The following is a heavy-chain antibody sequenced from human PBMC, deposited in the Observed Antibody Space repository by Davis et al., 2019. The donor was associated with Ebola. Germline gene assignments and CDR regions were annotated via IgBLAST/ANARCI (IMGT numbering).Heavy chain of an antibody. CDR2: IGGSGST. J-gene: IGHJ6*02. Sequence: GESLKISCAASGFTFSDYSMSWVRQTPGKGLEWVSAIGGSGSTYYADSVKGRFTISRDNSKNTLYLQMNSLRAEDTAVYYCARDGEMATIFVDYYGMDVWGQGTTVTVSS. CDR1: GFTFSDYS. D-gene: IGHD5-24*01. CDR3: ARDGEMATIFVDYYGMDV. V-gene: IGHV3-23*01.